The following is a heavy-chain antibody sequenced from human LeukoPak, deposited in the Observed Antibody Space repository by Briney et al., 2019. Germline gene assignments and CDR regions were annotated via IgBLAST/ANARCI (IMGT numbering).Heavy chain of an antibody. CDR2: ISSSSIYI. CDR1: GFTFTTYT. V-gene: IGHV3-21*01. J-gene: IGHJ4*02. Sequence: TTGGSLRLSCAASGFTFTTYTMNWVRQAPGKGLEWVSSISSSSIYIYYADSLEGRFTISRDNAKNSLYLQIDSLRADDTAVYYCAREDAGGYVDYWGQATLVAVSS. D-gene: IGHD5-12*01. CDR3: AREDAGGYVDY.